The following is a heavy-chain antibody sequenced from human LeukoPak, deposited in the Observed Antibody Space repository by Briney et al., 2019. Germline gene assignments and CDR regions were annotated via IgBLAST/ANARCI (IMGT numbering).Heavy chain of an antibody. CDR1: GLTVSSNY. CDR2: IYSGGST. CDR3: AKGSSSGRPYFFDY. V-gene: IGHV3-53*01. J-gene: IGHJ4*02. D-gene: IGHD3-10*01. Sequence: PGGSLRLSCAASGLTVSSNYMTWVRQAPGKGLEWVSVIYSGGSTYYADSVKGRFTISTHNSKNTLYLQMNSLRAEDTAVYYCAKGSSSGRPYFFDYWGQGSLVAVSS.